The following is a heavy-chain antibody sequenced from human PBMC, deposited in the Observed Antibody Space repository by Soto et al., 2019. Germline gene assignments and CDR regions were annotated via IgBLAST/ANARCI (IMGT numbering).Heavy chain of an antibody. D-gene: IGHD6-13*01. CDR2: INHSGST. CDR3: ARGRLAAGTNY. CDR1: GGSFSGYY. J-gene: IGHJ4*02. V-gene: IGHV4-34*01. Sequence: SDTLSLSCAVYGGSFSGYYWSWIRQPPGKGLEWIGEINHSGSTNYNPSLKSRVTISVDTSKNQFSLKLSSVTAADTAVYYCARGRLAAGTNYWGQGTLVTVSS.